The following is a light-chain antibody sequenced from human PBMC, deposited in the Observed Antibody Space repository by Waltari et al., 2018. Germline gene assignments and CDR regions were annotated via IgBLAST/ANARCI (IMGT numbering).Light chain of an antibody. Sequence: QSALTQPASVSGSPGQSISISCTGTSSDIGVYNYVSWYQQHPGKAPKLMIYEVSNRPSRVSNRFSGSKSDNTASLTISGFQAEDEADYYCSSYTSSSTWVFGGGTKLTVL. J-gene: IGLJ3*02. CDR3: SSYTSSSTWV. V-gene: IGLV2-14*01. CDR2: EVS. CDR1: SSDIGVYNY.